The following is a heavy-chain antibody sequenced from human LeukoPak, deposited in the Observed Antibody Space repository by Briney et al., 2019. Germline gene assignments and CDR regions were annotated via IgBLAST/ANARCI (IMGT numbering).Heavy chain of an antibody. Sequence: GGSLRLSCAASGFTFSTYGMHWVRQAPGKGLEWVAFIRYDGSNKYFADSVKGRFTISRDNSRNTLYLQMNSLRAEDTGVYHCAKDQGYSVVVDYYYMTSGAKGPRSPSP. D-gene: IGHD5/OR15-5a*01. J-gene: IGHJ6*03. V-gene: IGHV3-30*02. CDR3: AKDQGYSVVVDYYYMTS. CDR1: GFTFSTYG. CDR2: IRYDGSNK.